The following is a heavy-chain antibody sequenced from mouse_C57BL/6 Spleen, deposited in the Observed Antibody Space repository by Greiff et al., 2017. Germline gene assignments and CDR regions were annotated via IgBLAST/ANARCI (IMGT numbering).Heavy chain of an antibody. V-gene: IGHV5-9-1*02. CDR1: GFTFSSYA. D-gene: IGHD2-5*01. CDR3: TRGYSNYPFAY. Sequence: EVMLVESGEGLVKPGGSLKLSCAASGFTFSSYAMSWVRQTPEKRLEWVAYISSGGDYIYYADTVKGRFTISRDNARNTLDLQMSSLKSEDTAMYYCTRGYSNYPFAYWGQGTLVTVSA. J-gene: IGHJ3*01. CDR2: ISSGGDYI.